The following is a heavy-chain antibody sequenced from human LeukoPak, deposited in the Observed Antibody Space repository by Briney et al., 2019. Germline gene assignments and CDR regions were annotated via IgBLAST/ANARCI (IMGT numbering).Heavy chain of an antibody. J-gene: IGHJ6*03. CDR1: GYTFTNYY. CDR3: ARDRVGQQLVGRKYYYYYMDV. D-gene: IGHD6-13*01. V-gene: IGHV1-69*06. CDR2: IIPIFGTA. Sequence: SVKVSCKASGYTFTNYYIHWVRQAPGQGLEWMGGIIPIFGTANYAQKFQGRVTITADKSTSTAYMELSSLRSEDTAVYYCARDRVGQQLVGRKYYYYYMDVWGKGNTVTISS.